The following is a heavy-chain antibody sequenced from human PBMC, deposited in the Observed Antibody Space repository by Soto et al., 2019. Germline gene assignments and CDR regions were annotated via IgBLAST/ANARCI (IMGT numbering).Heavy chain of an antibody. CDR3: ATDPQQLIVYSDY. CDR2: ISDNGGTT. V-gene: IGHV3-23*01. J-gene: IGHJ4*02. CDR1: EFTFSNYA. Sequence: GGSLILACAASEFTFSNYAMSWVRQAPGKGLEWVSSISDNGGTTYYADSVKGRFTISRDNTNNTLYLQMNSLRSHVTAVFYCATDPQQLIVYSDYWGPGA. D-gene: IGHD3-22*01.